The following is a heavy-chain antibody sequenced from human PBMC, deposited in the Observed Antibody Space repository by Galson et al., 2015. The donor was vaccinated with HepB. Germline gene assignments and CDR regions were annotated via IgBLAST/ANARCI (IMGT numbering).Heavy chain of an antibody. CDR2: IIPIFGTA. V-gene: IGHV1-69*06. Sequence: SVKVSCKASGGTFSSYAISWVRQAPGQGLEWMGGIIPIFGTANYAQKFQGRVTITADKSTSTAYMELSSLGSEDTAVYYCARGPPRPITMIERRFLGGVYYMDVWGKGTTVTVSS. CDR3: ARGPPRPITMIERRFLGGVYYMDV. D-gene: IGHD3-22*01. CDR1: GGTFSSYA. J-gene: IGHJ6*03.